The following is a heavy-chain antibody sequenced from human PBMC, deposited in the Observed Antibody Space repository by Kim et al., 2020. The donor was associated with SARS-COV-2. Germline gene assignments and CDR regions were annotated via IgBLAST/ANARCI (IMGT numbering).Heavy chain of an antibody. J-gene: IGHJ6*01. CDR2: IIPILGIA. CDR3: ARVRVDDYGDYLYYFDGMDV. Sequence: SVKVSCKASGGTFRSFAINWVRQAPGQGLEWMGRIIPILGIANYAQKFQGRDTISADKSTSTADMELSGRTSEDTGVYYCARVRVDDYGDYLYYFDGMDVWGQGTAVTVSS. D-gene: IGHD4-17*01. V-gene: IGHV1-69*04. CDR1: GGTFRSFA.